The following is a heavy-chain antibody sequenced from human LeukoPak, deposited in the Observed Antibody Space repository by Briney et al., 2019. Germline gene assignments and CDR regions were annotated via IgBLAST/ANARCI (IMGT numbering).Heavy chain of an antibody. J-gene: IGHJ4*02. V-gene: IGHV3-23*01. CDR2: INNDGRST. Sequence: GGSLRLSCAASRFTFSNYAMSWVRQAPGKGLEWVAAINNDGRSTYYADSVKGRFTISRDNSKNTLYLQMNSLRADDSAVYFCAKGREWLFSYFDFWGQGTLVTVSS. CDR3: AKGREWLFSYFDF. D-gene: IGHD3-10*01. CDR1: RFTFSNYA.